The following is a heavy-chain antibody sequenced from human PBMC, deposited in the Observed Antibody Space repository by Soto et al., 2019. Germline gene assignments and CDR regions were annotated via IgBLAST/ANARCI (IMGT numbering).Heavy chain of an antibody. CDR3: ARVTIFGVEFDY. CDR2: IYYSGST. V-gene: IGHV4-31*03. Sequence: PSETLSLTCTVSGGSISSGGYYWSWIRQHPGKGLEWIGYIYYSGSTYYNPSLKSRVTISVDTSKNQFSLKLSSVTAADTAVYYCARVTIFGVEFDYWGQGTLVTVSS. CDR1: GGSISSGGYY. J-gene: IGHJ4*02. D-gene: IGHD3-3*01.